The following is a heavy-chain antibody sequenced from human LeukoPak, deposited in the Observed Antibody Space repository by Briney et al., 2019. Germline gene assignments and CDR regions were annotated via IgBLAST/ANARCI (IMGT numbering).Heavy chain of an antibody. CDR1: GYTFTSYG. D-gene: IGHD2-21*02. V-gene: IGHV1-18*01. CDR3: ARVHGIGGDYHYFDY. Sequence: ASVKVSCKASGYTFTSYGISWVRQAPGQGLEWMGWISAYNGNTNYAQKLQGRVTMTTDTSTSTAYMELRSLRSDDTAVYYCARVHGIGGDYHYFDYWGQGTLVTVSS. CDR2: ISAYNGNT. J-gene: IGHJ4*02.